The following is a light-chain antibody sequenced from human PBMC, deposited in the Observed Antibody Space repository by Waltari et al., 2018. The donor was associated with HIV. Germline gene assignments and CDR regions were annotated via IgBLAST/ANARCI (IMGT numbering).Light chain of an antibody. Sequence: EIVMTQSPAPLSVSPGARATLSCRASQSVSSNLAWYQQKPGQAPRLLIYGASTRATGIPARFSGSGSGTEFTLTISSLQSEDFAVYYCQQYNNWPPPFGGGTKVEIK. V-gene: IGKV3-15*01. CDR3: QQYNNWPPP. J-gene: IGKJ4*01. CDR1: QSVSSN. CDR2: GAS.